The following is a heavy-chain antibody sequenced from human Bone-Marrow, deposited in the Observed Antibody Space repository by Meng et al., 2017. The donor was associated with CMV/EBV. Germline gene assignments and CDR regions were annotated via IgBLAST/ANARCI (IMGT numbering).Heavy chain of an antibody. CDR1: GGTFSSYA. Sequence: SVKVSCKASGGTFSSYAISWVRQAPGQGLEWMGGIIPIFGTANYAQKFQGRVTITTDESTSTAYMELSSLRSEDTAVYYFARDFRELHSYGMDVWGQGTTVTVSS. J-gene: IGHJ6*02. D-gene: IGHD1-26*01. CDR2: IIPIFGTA. V-gene: IGHV1-69*05. CDR3: ARDFRELHSYGMDV.